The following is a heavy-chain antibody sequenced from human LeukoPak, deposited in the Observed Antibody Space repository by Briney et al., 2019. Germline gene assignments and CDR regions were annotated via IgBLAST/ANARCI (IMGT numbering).Heavy chain of an antibody. J-gene: IGHJ3*02. Sequence: SETLSLTCTVSGGSISSYYWSWIRQPPGKGLEWIGYIYYSGSTNYNPSLKSRVTISVDTSKNQFSLKLSSVTAADTAVYYCARREYHGPHDTDAFDIWGQGTMVTVSS. D-gene: IGHD3-10*01. CDR1: GGSISSYY. CDR2: IYYSGST. V-gene: IGHV4-59*01. CDR3: ARREYHGPHDTDAFDI.